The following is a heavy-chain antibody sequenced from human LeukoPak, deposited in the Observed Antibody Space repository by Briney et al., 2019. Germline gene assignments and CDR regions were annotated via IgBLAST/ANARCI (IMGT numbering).Heavy chain of an antibody. V-gene: IGHV4-39*07. D-gene: IGHD3-9*01. CDR3: ARGSHDILTGYYLIDY. Sequence: SETLSLTCTVSGGSISSSSYYWGWIRQPPGKGLEWIGSIYYSGSTYYNPSLKSRVTISVDTSKNQFSLKLSSVTAADTAVYYCARGSHDILTGYYLIDYWGQGTLVTVSS. CDR1: GGSISSSSYY. CDR2: IYYSGST. J-gene: IGHJ4*02.